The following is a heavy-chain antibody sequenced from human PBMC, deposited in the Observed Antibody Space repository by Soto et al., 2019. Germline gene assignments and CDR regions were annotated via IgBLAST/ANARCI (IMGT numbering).Heavy chain of an antibody. V-gene: IGHV1-18*01. Sequence: QVQLVQSGAEVKKPGASVKVSCKASGYTFTSYGISWVRQAPGQGLEWMGWISAYNGNTNYAQKLQGRVTMTTDTSTSTGYMEVGSLRSDGTAVYFCARPGGDLYDFWSGYGSFDYWGQGTLVTVSS. D-gene: IGHD3-3*01. CDR1: GYTFTSYG. CDR2: ISAYNGNT. CDR3: ARPGGDLYDFWSGYGSFDY. J-gene: IGHJ4*02.